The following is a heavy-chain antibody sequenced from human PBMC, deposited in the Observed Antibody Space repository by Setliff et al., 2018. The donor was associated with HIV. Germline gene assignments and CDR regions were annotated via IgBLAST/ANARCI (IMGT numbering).Heavy chain of an antibody. CDR2: IYHSGST. Sequence: SETLSLTCAVSGGSISSGGYSRSWIRQPPGKGLEWIGYIYHSGSTYYNPSLKSRVTISVDTSKNQFSLKLSSVTAADAAVYYCASRVYYYDSSGYLREEGFDPWGQGTLVTVSS. CDR1: GGSISSGGYS. J-gene: IGHJ5*02. D-gene: IGHD3-22*01. V-gene: IGHV4-30-2*01. CDR3: ASRVYYYDSSGYLREEGFDP.